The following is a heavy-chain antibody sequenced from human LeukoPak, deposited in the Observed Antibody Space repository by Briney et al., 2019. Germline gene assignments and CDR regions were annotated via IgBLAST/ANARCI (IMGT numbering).Heavy chain of an antibody. Sequence: SVKVSCKASGGTFSSYTISWVRQAPGQGLEWMGRIIPILGIANYAQEFQGRVRITADKSTSTAYMELSSLRSEDTAVYYCARDAYSYGPDDAFDIWGQGTMVTVSS. V-gene: IGHV1-69*04. CDR3: ARDAYSYGPDDAFDI. CDR2: IIPILGIA. D-gene: IGHD5-18*01. CDR1: GGTFSSYT. J-gene: IGHJ3*02.